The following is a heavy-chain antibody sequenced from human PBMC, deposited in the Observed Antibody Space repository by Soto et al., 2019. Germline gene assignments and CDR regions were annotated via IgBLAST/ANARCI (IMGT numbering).Heavy chain of an antibody. J-gene: IGHJ4*02. V-gene: IGHV1-69*01. CDR2: IIPIFGTA. Sequence: QVQLVQSGAEVKKPGSSVKVSCKASGGTFSIYAISWVRQAPGQGLEWMGGIIPIFGTANYAQKFQVRVTIPADESTSTAYLELSSLRSEETEVYSCAGEGGAVYCSGGSGYSFILGYRPLDYWGQGPLVSVSS. D-gene: IGHD2-15*01. CDR1: GGTFSIYA. CDR3: AGEGGAVYCSGGSGYSFILGYRPLDY.